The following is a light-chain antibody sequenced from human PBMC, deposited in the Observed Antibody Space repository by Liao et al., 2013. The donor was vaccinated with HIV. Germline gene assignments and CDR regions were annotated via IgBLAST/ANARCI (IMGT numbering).Light chain of an antibody. CDR3: QVWDRGPAL. V-gene: IGLV3-1*01. CDR1: KLGDKY. Sequence: SYELTQPPSVSVSPGQTASITCSGDKLGDKYATWYQQKPGQSPILVIYQNSHRPSGIPERFSGSNSGNTATLTISGTQPMDEGDYYCQVWDRGPALFGGGTKLTVL. J-gene: IGLJ2*01. CDR2: QNS.